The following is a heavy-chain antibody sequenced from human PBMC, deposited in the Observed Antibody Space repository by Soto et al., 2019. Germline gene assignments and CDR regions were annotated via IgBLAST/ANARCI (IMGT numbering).Heavy chain of an antibody. CDR2: INPNSGGT. J-gene: IGHJ4*02. CDR1: GYTFTGYY. V-gene: IGHV1-2*02. Sequence: ASVNVSCKASGYTFTGYYMHWVRQAPGQGLEWMGWINPNSGGTNYAQKFQGRVTMTRDTSISTAYMELSRLRSDDTAVYYCARGTTLIPYYFDYWGQGTLVTVSS. D-gene: IGHD2-21*01. CDR3: ARGTTLIPYYFDY.